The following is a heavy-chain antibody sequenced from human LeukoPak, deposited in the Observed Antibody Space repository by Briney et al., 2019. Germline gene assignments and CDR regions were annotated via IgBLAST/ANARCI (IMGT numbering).Heavy chain of an antibody. V-gene: IGHV4-59*01. CDR2: IYYSGST. CDR1: GGSISSYY. Sequence: SETLSLTCTVSGGSISSYYWSWIRQPPGKGLEWIGYIYYSGSTNYNPSLKSRVTISVDTSKNQSSLKLSSVTAADTAVYYCARCSRVADAFDIWGQGTMVTVSS. D-gene: IGHD2-15*01. CDR3: ARCSRVADAFDI. J-gene: IGHJ3*02.